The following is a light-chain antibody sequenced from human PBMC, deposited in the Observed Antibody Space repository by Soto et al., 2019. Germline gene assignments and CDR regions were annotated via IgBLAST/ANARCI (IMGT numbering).Light chain of an antibody. CDR2: EVS. CDR1: SSDVGGYNL. CDR3: CSHTSNRALNWV. Sequence: QSVLTQPASVSGSPGQSITISCTGTSSDVGGYNLVSWYQHHPGKAPKLLIYEVSNRPSGVSNLFSGAKSGNTASLTISGLQAEDEGDYYCCSHTSNRALNWVFGGGTKLTVL. V-gene: IGLV2-14*01. J-gene: IGLJ3*02.